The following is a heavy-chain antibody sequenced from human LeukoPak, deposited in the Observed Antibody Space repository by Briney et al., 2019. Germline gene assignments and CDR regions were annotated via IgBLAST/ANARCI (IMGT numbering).Heavy chain of an antibody. J-gene: IGHJ3*02. CDR3: AKEGPLVTSDAFDI. Sequence: GGSQRLSCVASGFAFSAFAMSWVRQAPGKGLEWVSAISGSGGSTYYADSVKGRFTISRDNSKNTLYLQMNSLRAEDTAVYYCAKEGPLVTSDAFDIWGQGTMVTVSS. V-gene: IGHV3-23*01. CDR2: ISGSGGST. CDR1: GFAFSAFA. D-gene: IGHD2-21*02.